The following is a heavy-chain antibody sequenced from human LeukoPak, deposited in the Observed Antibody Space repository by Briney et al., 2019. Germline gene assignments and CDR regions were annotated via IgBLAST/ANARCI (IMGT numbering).Heavy chain of an antibody. V-gene: IGHV3-48*01. D-gene: IGHD3-10*01. CDR1: GFTFSSYS. J-gene: IGHJ3*02. CDR2: ISSSSGTI. CDR3: AREGHYYGSGSYYKPHAFDI. Sequence: GGSLRLSCAASGFTFSSYSMNWVRQAPGKGLEWVSYISSSSGTIYYADSVKGRFTISRDNAKNSLYLQMNSLRAEDTAVYYCAREGHYYGSGSYYKPHAFDIWGQGTMVTVSS.